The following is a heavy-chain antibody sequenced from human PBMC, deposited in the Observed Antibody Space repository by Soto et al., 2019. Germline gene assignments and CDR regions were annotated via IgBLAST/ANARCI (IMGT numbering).Heavy chain of an antibody. D-gene: IGHD3-22*01. CDR3: AKDRDSSGYYYRNY. CDR2: ISGTGDST. J-gene: IGHJ4*02. V-gene: IGHV3-23*01. CDR1: GFIFRSYA. Sequence: GGSLRLSCAASGFIFRSYAMSWVRQAPGKGLEWVSAISGTGDSTYYADSVKGRFTISRDNPKNTLYLQINSLRAEDTAVYYCAKDRDSSGYYYRNYWGQGTLVTVSS.